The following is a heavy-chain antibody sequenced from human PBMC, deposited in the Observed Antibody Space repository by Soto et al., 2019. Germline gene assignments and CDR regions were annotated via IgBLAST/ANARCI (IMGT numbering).Heavy chain of an antibody. J-gene: IGHJ6*02. Sequence: GESLKISCKGSGYSSSNYWIGWVRQMPGKGLEWMGIIYPGDSDARYSPSFQGQVTISADKSINTAYLQWSSLKASDTAMYYCGRHPYGDYDIMDVWGQGTTVTVSS. CDR3: GRHPYGDYDIMDV. CDR1: GYSSSNYW. CDR2: IYPGDSDA. V-gene: IGHV5-51*01. D-gene: IGHD4-17*01.